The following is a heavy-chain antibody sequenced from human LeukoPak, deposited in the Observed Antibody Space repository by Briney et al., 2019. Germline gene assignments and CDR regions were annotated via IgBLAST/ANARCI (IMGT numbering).Heavy chain of an antibody. CDR1: GGSISSGDYY. CDR3: ARDGDYYDSSGYYGY. Sequence: PSETLSLTCTVSGGSISSGDYYWSWIRQPPGKGLEWIGYIYYSGSTYYNPSLKSRVTISVDTSKNQFSLKLSSVTAADTAVYYCARDGDYYDSSGYYGYWGQGTLVTVSS. V-gene: IGHV4-30-4*01. J-gene: IGHJ4*02. CDR2: IYYSGST. D-gene: IGHD3-22*01.